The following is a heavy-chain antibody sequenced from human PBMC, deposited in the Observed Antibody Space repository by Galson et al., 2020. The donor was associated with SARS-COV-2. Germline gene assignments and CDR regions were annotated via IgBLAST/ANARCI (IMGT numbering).Heavy chain of an antibody. CDR3: ARETEMPTFKYFDY. CDR2: INPNSGDT. Sequence: SVKVSCKASGYTFTGYYIHWVRQAPGQGLEWMGWINPNSGDTNYAQKFQGWVTMTRDSSITTAYMELSRLRSDDTAVYYCARETEMPTFKYFDYWGQGTLVTVSS. D-gene: IGHD2-2*01. CDR1: GYTFTGYY. V-gene: IGHV1-2*04. J-gene: IGHJ4*02.